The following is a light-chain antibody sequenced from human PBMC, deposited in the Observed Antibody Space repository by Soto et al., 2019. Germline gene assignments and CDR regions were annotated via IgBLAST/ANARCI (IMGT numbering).Light chain of an antibody. Sequence: DIQMTQSPSSLSASVGDRVTITCRASQSISSYLNWYQQKPGKAPQLLIYAASSLQSGVPSSFSGSGSGTDFTLTISSLQPEDFAHYYFQKSYSTLWTCGQGTKVEIK. V-gene: IGKV1-39*01. J-gene: IGKJ1*01. CDR3: QKSYSTLWT. CDR2: AAS. CDR1: QSISSY.